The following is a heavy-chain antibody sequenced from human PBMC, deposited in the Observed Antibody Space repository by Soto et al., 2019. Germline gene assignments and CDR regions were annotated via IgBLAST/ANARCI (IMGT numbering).Heavy chain of an antibody. V-gene: IGHV4-34*01. CDR2: INHSGST. D-gene: IGHD3-10*01. J-gene: IGHJ6*03. Sequence: SETLSLTCAVYGGSFSGYYWSWIRQPPGKGLKWIGEINHSGSTNYNPSLKSRVTISVDTSKNQFSLKLSSVTAADTAVYYCARVRTASITMVRGVIVNMDVWGKGTTVTVSS. CDR3: ARVRTASITMVRGVIVNMDV. CDR1: GGSFSGYY.